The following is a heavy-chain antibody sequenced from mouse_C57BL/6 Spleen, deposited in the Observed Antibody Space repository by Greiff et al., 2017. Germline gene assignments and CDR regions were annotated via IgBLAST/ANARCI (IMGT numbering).Heavy chain of an antibody. CDR3: ARQGYRDAMDY. CDR2: IYPGRGST. J-gene: IGHJ4*01. CDR1: GYTFTSYW. Sequence: QVQLQQPGAELVKPGASVKMSCKASGYTFTSYWITWVKQRPGQGLEWIGDIYPGRGSTNYNEKFKSKATLTVDTSSSTAYMQLSSLTSEDSAVYYCARQGYRDAMDYWGQGTSVTVSS. D-gene: IGHD2-12*01. V-gene: IGHV1-55*01.